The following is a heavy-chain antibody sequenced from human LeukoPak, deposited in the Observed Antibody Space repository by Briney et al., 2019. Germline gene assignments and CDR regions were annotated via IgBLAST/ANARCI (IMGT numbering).Heavy chain of an antibody. CDR3: ARVGGSSWGYFYYHMDV. CDR2: INRDGSSP. Sequence: GGSLRLSCAASGFTFNSYLMHWVRPAPGKGLGWVSRINRDGSSPTYADSVKGRFTISRDNAKNTLYLQMNSLRAEDTAVYYCARVGGSSWGYFYYHMDVWGKGTAVTVSS. V-gene: IGHV3-74*01. J-gene: IGHJ6*03. D-gene: IGHD6-13*01. CDR1: GFTFNSYL.